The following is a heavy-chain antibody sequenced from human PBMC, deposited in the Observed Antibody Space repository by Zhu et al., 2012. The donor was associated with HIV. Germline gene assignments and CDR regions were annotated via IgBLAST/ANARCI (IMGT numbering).Heavy chain of an antibody. Sequence: QVQLQESGPGLVKPSETLSLTCTVSGGSIGSHYWSWIRQPPGKGLEWIGYIYYSGSTNYNPSLKSRVTISVDTSKNQFSLKLSSVTAADTAVYYCARVFDSYGYDYWGQGTLVTVSS. CDR3: ARVFDSYGYDY. CDR1: GGSIGSHY. D-gene: IGHD5-18*01. J-gene: IGHJ4*02. V-gene: IGHV4-59*11. CDR2: IYYSGST.